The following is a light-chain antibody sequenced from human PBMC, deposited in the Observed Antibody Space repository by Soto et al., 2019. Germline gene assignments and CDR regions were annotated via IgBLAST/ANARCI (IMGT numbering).Light chain of an antibody. Sequence: DIPLTQSPSFLSASVGDRVTITCRASQGISSYLAWYQQKPGKPPNLLIHTASTLQSGVPSRFSGSGSGTEFTLTISSLQPEDFATYYCQQRNSYPITFGQGTRLEIK. CDR1: QGISSY. J-gene: IGKJ5*01. CDR2: TAS. V-gene: IGKV1-9*01. CDR3: QQRNSYPIT.